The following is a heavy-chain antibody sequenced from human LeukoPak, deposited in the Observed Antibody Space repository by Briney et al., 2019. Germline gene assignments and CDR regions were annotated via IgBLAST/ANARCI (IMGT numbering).Heavy chain of an antibody. CDR3: ARHYGP. V-gene: IGHV4-39*01. D-gene: IGHD3-10*01. Sequence: SETLSLTCTVSGGSISSSSYYWGWIRQPPGKGLEWIGSIYYSGSTYYNPSINSRVTISVDASKNQFSLKLNSVAAAETSGSCCARHYGPWGQGTLVTLSS. CDR1: GGSISSSSYY. J-gene: IGHJ5*02. CDR2: IYYSGST.